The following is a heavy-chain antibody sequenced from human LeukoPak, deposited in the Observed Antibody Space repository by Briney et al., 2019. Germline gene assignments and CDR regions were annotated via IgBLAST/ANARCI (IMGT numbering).Heavy chain of an antibody. CDR2: ISAYNGNT. V-gene: IGHV1-18*04. J-gene: IGHJ6*02. CDR1: GYTFTSYG. Sequence: GASVKVSCKASGYTFTSYGISWVRQAPGQGLEWMGWISAYNGNTNYAQKLQGRVTMTTDTSTSTAYMELRSLRSDDTAVYYCARDQARVRSGYLYYYYGMDVWGQGTTVTVSS. D-gene: IGHD5-12*01. CDR3: ARDQARVRSGYLYYYYGMDV.